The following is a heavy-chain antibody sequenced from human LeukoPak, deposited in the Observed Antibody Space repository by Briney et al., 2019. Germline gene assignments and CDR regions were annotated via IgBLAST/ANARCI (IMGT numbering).Heavy chain of an antibody. D-gene: IGHD5-12*01. J-gene: IGHJ4*02. CDR3: ARGPIYSGYGPLPFDY. V-gene: IGHV3-21*01. Sequence: GGSLRLSCAASGFTFSSYAMSWVRQAPGKGLEWVSSISSSSSYIYYADSVKGRFTISRDNAKNSLYLQMNSLRAEDMAVYYCARGPIYSGYGPLPFDYWGQGTLVTVSS. CDR2: ISSSSSYI. CDR1: GFTFSSYA.